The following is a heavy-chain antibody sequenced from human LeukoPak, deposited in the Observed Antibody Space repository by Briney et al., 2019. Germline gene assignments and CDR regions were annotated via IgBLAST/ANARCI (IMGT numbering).Heavy chain of an antibody. CDR1: GGTFSSYA. J-gene: IGHJ4*02. D-gene: IGHD1-7*01. CDR3: ARDWELTY. V-gene: IGHV1-46*01. Sequence: GSSVKVSCKASGGTFSSYAISWVRQAPGQGLEWMGSIYCSDGSTIYGQKFQGRVTITRDTSTSTVYMDLSGLRSEDTAVYYCARDWELTYWGQGTLVTVSS. CDR2: IYCSDGST.